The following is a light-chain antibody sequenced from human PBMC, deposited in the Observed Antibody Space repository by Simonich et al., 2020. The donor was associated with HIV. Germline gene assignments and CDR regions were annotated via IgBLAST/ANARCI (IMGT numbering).Light chain of an antibody. Sequence: DIVMTQSPDSLAVSLGERATINCKSSRSVLYSSNNKNYLAWYQQKPGQPPKLLIYWASPRESGVPDRFSASGSGTDFTLTISSLQAEDVAFYYCQQYYSTPPTFGQGTKVEIK. V-gene: IGKV4-1*01. CDR2: WAS. CDR1: RSVLYSSNNKNY. J-gene: IGKJ1*01. CDR3: QQYYSTPPT.